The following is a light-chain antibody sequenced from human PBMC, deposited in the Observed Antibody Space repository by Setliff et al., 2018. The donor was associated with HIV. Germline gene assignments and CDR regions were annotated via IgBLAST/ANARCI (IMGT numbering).Light chain of an antibody. V-gene: IGLV2-11*01. Sequence: ALTQPRSVSGSPGQSVTISCTGTSNDVGSYDRVSWYQQLPGKAPKLIISDVDKRPSGVPDRFSGSKSGDTASLTISGLQAEDEADYYCCSYAFKYTLIFGIGTKVTVL. CDR2: DVD. CDR3: CSYAFKYTLI. CDR1: SNDVGSYDR. J-gene: IGLJ1*01.